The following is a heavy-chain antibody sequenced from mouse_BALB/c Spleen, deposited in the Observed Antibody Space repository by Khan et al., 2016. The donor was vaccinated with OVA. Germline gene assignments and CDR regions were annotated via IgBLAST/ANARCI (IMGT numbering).Heavy chain of an antibody. CDR1: GYSITSGYF. CDR2: IRYDGNS. Sequence: EVQLQESGPGLVKPSQSLSLTCSVTGYSITSGYFWNWIRQFPGNKLEWMGYIRYDGNSNYNPSLKNRISITRDTSKNQFFLKLNSVTPEDSATDCSASGGSSGPACFPYWGQGTLVTVSA. CDR3: ASGGSSGPACFPY. V-gene: IGHV3-6*02. D-gene: IGHD3-1*01. J-gene: IGHJ3*01.